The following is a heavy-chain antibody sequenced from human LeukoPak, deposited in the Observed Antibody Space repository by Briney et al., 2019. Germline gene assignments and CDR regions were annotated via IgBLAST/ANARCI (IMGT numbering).Heavy chain of an antibody. CDR2: IYYSGST. CDR3: ARDLRIAAAGTWFDP. J-gene: IGHJ5*02. D-gene: IGHD6-13*01. Sequence: SETLSLTCTVSGGSISSSSYYWGWIRQPPGKGLEWIGSIYYSGSTYYNPSLKSRVTISVDTSKNQFSLKLSSVTAADTAVYYCARDLRIAAAGTWFDPWGQGTLVTVSS. CDR1: GGSISSSSYY. V-gene: IGHV4-39*02.